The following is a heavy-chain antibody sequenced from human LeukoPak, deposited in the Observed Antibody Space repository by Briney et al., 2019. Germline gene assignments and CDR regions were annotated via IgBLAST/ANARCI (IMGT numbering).Heavy chain of an antibody. J-gene: IGHJ4*02. CDR3: RRNGAYCIDY. V-gene: IGHV4-4*02. Sequence: SGTLSLTCVVSGGSISSGNWWSWVGQSPEKGLEWIAEIYRDGNTNYNPSLKSRATISVDTSNNQFSLKLTSVTTADTAMYYCRRNGAYCIDYWGQGTLVTVSS. CDR2: IYRDGNT. D-gene: IGHD2-8*01. CDR1: GGSISSGNW.